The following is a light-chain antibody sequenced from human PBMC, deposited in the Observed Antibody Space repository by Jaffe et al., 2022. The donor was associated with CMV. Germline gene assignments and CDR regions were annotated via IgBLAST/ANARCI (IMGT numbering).Light chain of an antibody. CDR3: GTWDSRLSVVV. J-gene: IGLJ2*01. CDR2: DNN. V-gene: IGLV1-51*01. Sequence: QSVLTQPPSVSAAPGQKVTISCSGSNSNIGNNYVSWYQHLPGTAPKLLIYDNNKRPSGIPDRFSGSKSGTSGTLGITGLQTGDEADYYCGTWDSRLSVVVFGGGTKLTVL. CDR1: NSNIGNNY.